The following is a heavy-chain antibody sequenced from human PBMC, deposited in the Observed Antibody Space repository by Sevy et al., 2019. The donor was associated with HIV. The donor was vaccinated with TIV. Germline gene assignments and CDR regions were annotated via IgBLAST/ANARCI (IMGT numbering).Heavy chain of an antibody. D-gene: IGHD2-15*01. CDR1: GFTFSSYA. V-gene: IGHV3-30-3*01. Sequence: GGSLRLSCAASGFTFSSYAMHWVRQAPGKGLEWVAVISYDGSNKYEADSVKGRFTISRDNSKNTLYLQMNSLRAEDTAVYYCARDLYCSGGSCYSRLYWGQGTLVTVSS. J-gene: IGHJ4*02. CDR3: ARDLYCSGGSCYSRLY. CDR2: ISYDGSNK.